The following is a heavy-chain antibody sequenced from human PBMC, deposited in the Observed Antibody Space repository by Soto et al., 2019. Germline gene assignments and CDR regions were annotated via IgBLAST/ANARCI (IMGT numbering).Heavy chain of an antibody. V-gene: IGHV5-10-1*01. J-gene: IGHJ6*02. CDR3: ARRGRYCSSTSCYDYYGMDV. Sequence: PGESLKISCKGSGYSFTSYWISWVRQMPGKGLEWMGRIDPSDSYTNYSPSFQGHVTISADKSINTAYLQWSSLKASDTAMYYCARRGRYCSSTSCYDYYGMDVWGQGTTVTVSS. CDR1: GYSFTSYW. D-gene: IGHD2-2*01. CDR2: IDPSDSYT.